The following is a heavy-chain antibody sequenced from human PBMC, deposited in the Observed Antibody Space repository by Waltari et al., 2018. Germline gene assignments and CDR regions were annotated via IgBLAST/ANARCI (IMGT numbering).Heavy chain of an antibody. J-gene: IGHJ6*02. CDR2: IYVGGST. CDR3: ARDREDGMDV. V-gene: IGHV3-53*01. Sequence: EVQLVESGGGLIQPGGSLRLSCAASGVTVSSNYMSWVRKAPGKGLEWVSVIYVGGSTYYADSVKGRFTISRDNSKNTLYLQMNILRAEDTAVYYCARDREDGMDVWRQGTTVTVSS. CDR1: GVTVSSNY.